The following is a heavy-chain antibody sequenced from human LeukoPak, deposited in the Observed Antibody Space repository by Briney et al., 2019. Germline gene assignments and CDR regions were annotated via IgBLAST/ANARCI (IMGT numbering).Heavy chain of an antibody. V-gene: IGHV1-18*01. CDR2: ISAYNGNT. Sequence: GASVKVSCKASGYTFTDYGITWVRQAPGQGLEWMGWISAYNGNTNYARKLQGRVTMTTDTSTSTAYMELRSLRSDDTATYYCAREPSYGSGWLLDYWGQGTLVTVSS. CDR1: GYTFTDYG. CDR3: AREPSYGSGWLLDY. J-gene: IGHJ4*02. D-gene: IGHD6-19*01.